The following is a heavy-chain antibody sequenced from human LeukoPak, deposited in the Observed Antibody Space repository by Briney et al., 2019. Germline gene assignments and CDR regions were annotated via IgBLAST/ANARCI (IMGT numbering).Heavy chain of an antibody. D-gene: IGHD3-9*01. Sequence: TGGSLRLSCAASGFTFSSYAMSWVRQAPGKGLEWVSAISGSGGSTYYADSVKGRFTISRDNSKNTLYLQMNSLRAEDTAVYYCAKGVDYDILTGSDYWGQGTLVTVSS. CDR1: GFTFSSYA. V-gene: IGHV3-23*01. CDR2: ISGSGGST. J-gene: IGHJ4*02. CDR3: AKGVDYDILTGSDY.